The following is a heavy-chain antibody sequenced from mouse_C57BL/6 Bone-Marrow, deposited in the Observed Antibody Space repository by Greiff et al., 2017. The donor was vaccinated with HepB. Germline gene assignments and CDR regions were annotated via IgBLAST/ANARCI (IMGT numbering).Heavy chain of an antibody. CDR3: AGDPYGSRYFDV. J-gene: IGHJ1*03. CDR1: GFPITSGYY. Sequence: QVQLQQSGPGLVKPSQSLFLTCSITGFPITSGYYWIWIRQSPGIPLEWMGYITHSGETFYNPSLQSPISITGETSKNQFFLQLNSVTPEDTAMYCCAGDPYGSRYFDVWGTGTTVTVSS. V-gene: IGHV12-3*01. CDR2: ITHSGET. D-gene: IGHD1-1*01.